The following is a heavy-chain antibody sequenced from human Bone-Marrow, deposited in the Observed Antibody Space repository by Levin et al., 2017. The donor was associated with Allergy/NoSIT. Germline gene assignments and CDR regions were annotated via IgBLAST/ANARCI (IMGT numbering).Heavy chain of an antibody. CDR3: ASNVGGNLGNWFDP. D-gene: IGHD4-23*01. CDR1: GGTFSSYA. J-gene: IGHJ5*02. Sequence: KISCKASGGTFSSYAISWVRQAPGQGLEWMGGIIPIFGTANYAQKFQGRVTITADESTSTAYMELSSLRSEDTAVYYCASNVGGNLGNWFDPWGQGTLVTVSS. CDR2: IIPIFGTA. V-gene: IGHV1-69*01.